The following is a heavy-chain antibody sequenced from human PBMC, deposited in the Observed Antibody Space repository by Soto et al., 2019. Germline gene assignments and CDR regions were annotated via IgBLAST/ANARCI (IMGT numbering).Heavy chain of an antibody. Sequence: PXETLTLACAVSGRSFSGYYWSWIRQPPGKGLEWIGEINHSGSTNYNPSLKGRVTISVDTSKNQFSLKLSSVTAADTAVYYCATRSFYYYYGMDVWGQGTTVTVSS. CDR2: INHSGST. CDR1: GRSFSGYY. V-gene: IGHV4-34*01. CDR3: ATRSFYYYYGMDV. J-gene: IGHJ6*02.